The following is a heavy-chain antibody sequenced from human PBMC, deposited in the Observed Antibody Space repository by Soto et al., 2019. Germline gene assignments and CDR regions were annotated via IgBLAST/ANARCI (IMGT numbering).Heavy chain of an antibody. CDR1: GYTFSNFG. J-gene: IGHJ2*01. CDR3: ARCYCSVGSCYTCWHFDL. D-gene: IGHD2-15*01. V-gene: IGHV1-18*01. CDR2: IGPYNGNT. Sequence: QVQLVQSAAEVKKPGASVKVSCQASGYTFSNFGLSWVRQAPGQGLEWMGWIGPYNGNTDHAQKFQDRVTMTTDTSTNTAYMELRGLTSDDTAVYYCARCYCSVGSCYTCWHFDLWGRG.